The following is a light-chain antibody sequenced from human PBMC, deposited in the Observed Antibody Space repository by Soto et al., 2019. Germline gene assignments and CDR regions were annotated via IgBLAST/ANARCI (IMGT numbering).Light chain of an antibody. V-gene: IGKV3-20*01. J-gene: IGKJ4*01. CDR2: GAS. CDR3: QQYGCILLT. Sequence: IVMAYAPRHTSVSPGEAAPLSRRASQSLSSSLAWYQQKPGQAPRLLIYGASSRATGTPDRFSGSGSGTDFTLTISRLEPEDFAVYYCQQYGCILLTFCGGTKV. CDR1: QSLSSS.